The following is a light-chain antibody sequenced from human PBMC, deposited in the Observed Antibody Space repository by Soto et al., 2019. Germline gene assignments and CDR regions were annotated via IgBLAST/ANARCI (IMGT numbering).Light chain of an antibody. J-gene: IGKJ2*01. Sequence: DIQMTQSPSTLSASVGDRVTITCRASQSISSWLAWYQQRPGKVPKLLIYKASTLESGVPSRFSGRGSGTEFTLTISSLHPDDFAIYYCQQYKSHSGYTFGQGTKLEI. CDR3: QQYKSHSGYT. CDR1: QSISSW. V-gene: IGKV1-5*03. CDR2: KAS.